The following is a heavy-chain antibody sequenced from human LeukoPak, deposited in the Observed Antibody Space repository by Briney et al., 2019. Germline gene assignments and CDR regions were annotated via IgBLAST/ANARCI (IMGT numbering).Heavy chain of an antibody. CDR1: GGSISSGSYY. D-gene: IGHD3-3*01. Sequence: KPSETLSLTCTVSGGSISSGSYYWGWIRQPPGKGLEWIGSIYYSGIAYYSPSLKSRVTISVDTSKNQFSLKLSSVTAADTAVYYCARPDFWSGCIDYWGQGTLVTVSS. CDR2: IYYSGIA. J-gene: IGHJ4*02. V-gene: IGHV4-39*01. CDR3: ARPDFWSGCIDY.